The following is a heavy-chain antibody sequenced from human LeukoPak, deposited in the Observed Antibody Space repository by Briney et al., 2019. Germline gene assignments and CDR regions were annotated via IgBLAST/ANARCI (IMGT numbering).Heavy chain of an antibody. CDR3: ASPRYEYYFDY. Sequence: ASGTLSCKGAAPTFTDGSIHWVWHGHGKGLEWKGGFNPEDGEIIYAQTFQGRLTMTEDTSTDTAYMDLTRLNSEDTAVYYCASPRYEYYFDYWGQGSLVTVSA. J-gene: IGHJ4*02. CDR1: APTFTDGS. V-gene: IGHV1-24*01. D-gene: IGHD3-3*01. CDR2: FNPEDGEI.